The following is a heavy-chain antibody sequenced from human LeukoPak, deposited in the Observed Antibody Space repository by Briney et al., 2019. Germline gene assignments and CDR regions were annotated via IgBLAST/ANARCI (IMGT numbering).Heavy chain of an antibody. CDR1: GFTFSNAW. V-gene: IGHV3-30-3*01. J-gene: IGHJ3*02. CDR3: ARGGIQLWLRVGAFDI. D-gene: IGHD5-18*01. CDR2: ISYDGSNK. Sequence: GGSLRLSCAASGFTFSNAWMSWVRQAPGKGLEWVAVISYDGSNKYYADSVKGRFTISRDNSKNTLYLQMNSLRAEDTAVYYCARGGIQLWLRVGAFDIWGQGTMVTVSS.